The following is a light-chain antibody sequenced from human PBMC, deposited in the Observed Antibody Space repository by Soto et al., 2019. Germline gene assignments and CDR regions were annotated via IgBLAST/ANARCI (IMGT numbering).Light chain of an antibody. J-gene: IGKJ4*01. Sequence: EIVLTQSPATLSLSPGERATLSCRASQSVSSYLAWYQQKPGQAPRLLIYDASNRATGIPARFSGSGSGTDFPLTISSLEPEDFAVYYCQHRSIWPLTFGGGTKVEI. CDR3: QHRSIWPLT. CDR2: DAS. V-gene: IGKV3-11*01. CDR1: QSVSSY.